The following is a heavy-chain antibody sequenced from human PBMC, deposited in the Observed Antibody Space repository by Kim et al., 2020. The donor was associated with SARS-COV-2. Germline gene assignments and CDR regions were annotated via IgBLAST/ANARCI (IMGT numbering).Heavy chain of an antibody. V-gene: IGHV3-73*01. CDR3: TRIPGTTLAFCDAFDV. CDR1: GFTFSDST. Sequence: GGSLRLSCVASGFTFSDSTMHWVRQASGKGLEWVGRIRSRLNSYATGYGASVKGRFTIARDDSKNTAYLQMNSLKIEDTAIYYCTRIPGTTLAFCDAFDVSGQGTMVTVSS. CDR2: IRSRLNSYAT. D-gene: IGHD1-1*01. J-gene: IGHJ3*01.